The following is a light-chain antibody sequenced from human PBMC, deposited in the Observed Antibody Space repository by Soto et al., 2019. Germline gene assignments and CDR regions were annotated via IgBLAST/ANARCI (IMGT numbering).Light chain of an antibody. J-gene: IGKJ4*01. CDR3: QQYGSSPLT. Sequence: EIVMTQSPATLSVSPGERATLSCMASQSVSSSYLAWYQQKPVQAPRLLIYGASSRATGIPDRFSGSGSGTDFTLTISRLQPEDFAVYYCQQYGSSPLTFGGGTTV. V-gene: IGKV3-20*01. CDR1: QSVSSSY. CDR2: GAS.